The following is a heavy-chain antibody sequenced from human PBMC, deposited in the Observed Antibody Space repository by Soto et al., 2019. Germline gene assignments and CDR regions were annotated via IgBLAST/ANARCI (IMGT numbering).Heavy chain of an antibody. V-gene: IGHV3-23*01. J-gene: IGHJ4*02. CDR2: ISYGGSTT. CDR3: AREYSSSSVDY. D-gene: IGHD6-6*01. CDR1: GFTFINHA. Sequence: PGGSLRLSCAASGFTFINHAMSCVRQAPGKGLEWVAGISYGGSTTYYADSAKGRFTISRDNSKNTLYLQMNSLRAEDTAVYYCAREYSSSSVDYWGQGTLVTVSS.